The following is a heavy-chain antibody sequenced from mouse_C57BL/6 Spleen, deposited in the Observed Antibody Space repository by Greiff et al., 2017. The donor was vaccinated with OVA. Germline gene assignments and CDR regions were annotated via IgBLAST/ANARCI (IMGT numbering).Heavy chain of an antibody. Sequence: DVHLVESGGGLVKPGGSLKLSCAASGFTFSDYGMHWVRQAPEKGLEWVAYISSGSSTIYYADTVKGRFTISRDNAKNTLFLQMTSLRSEDTAMYYCARDYSNYGWYFDVWGTGTTVTVSS. CDR2: ISSGSSTI. CDR3: ARDYSNYGWYFDV. V-gene: IGHV5-17*01. J-gene: IGHJ1*03. CDR1: GFTFSDYG. D-gene: IGHD2-5*01.